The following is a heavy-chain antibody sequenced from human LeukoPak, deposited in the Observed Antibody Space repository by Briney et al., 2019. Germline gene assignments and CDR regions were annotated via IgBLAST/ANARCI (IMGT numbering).Heavy chain of an antibody. J-gene: IGHJ4*02. CDR2: ISGSGGST. V-gene: IGHV3-23*01. Sequence: GGSLRLSCAASGFTVSSNYMSWVRQAPGKGLEWVSAISGSGGSTYYADSVKGRFTISRDNAKNSLYLQMNSLRAEDTAVYYCARDRLDFWNGNFDYWGQGTLVTVSS. D-gene: IGHD3-3*01. CDR3: ARDRLDFWNGNFDY. CDR1: GFTVSSNY.